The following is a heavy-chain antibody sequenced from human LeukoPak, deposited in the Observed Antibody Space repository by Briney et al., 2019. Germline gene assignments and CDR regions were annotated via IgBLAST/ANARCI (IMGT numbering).Heavy chain of an antibody. Sequence: QPGGSLRLSCAASGFTFSSYAMSWVRQAPGKGLEWVSAISGSGGSTYYADSVKGRFTISRDNSKNTLYLQMNSLRAEDTAVYYCAKFEGSGSDYYYYYYMDVWGKGTTVTVSS. CDR1: GFTFSSYA. J-gene: IGHJ6*03. V-gene: IGHV3-23*01. CDR3: AKFEGSGSDYYYYYYMDV. CDR2: ISGSGGST. D-gene: IGHD3-10*01.